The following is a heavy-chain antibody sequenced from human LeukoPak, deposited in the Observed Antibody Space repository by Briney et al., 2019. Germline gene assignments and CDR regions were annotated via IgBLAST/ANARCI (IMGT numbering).Heavy chain of an antibody. Sequence: SETLSLTCTISGGSISTYYWSWIRQPAGKGLEWIGRIYSSGSTNYNPSLKSRVTMSVDTSKNHFSLKLNSVTAADTAVYYCARDGTMEGYWGQGTLVTVSS. J-gene: IGHJ4*02. D-gene: IGHD1-7*01. V-gene: IGHV4-4*07. CDR1: GGSISTYY. CDR2: IYSSGST. CDR3: ARDGTMEGY.